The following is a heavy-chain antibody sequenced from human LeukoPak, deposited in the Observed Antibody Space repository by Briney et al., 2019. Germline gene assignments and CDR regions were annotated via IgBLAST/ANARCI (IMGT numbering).Heavy chain of an antibody. Sequence: ASVKASCKASAYTFTGYYMHWVRQAPGQGLEWMGWINPNSGGTNYAQEFQGRVTMTRDTSISTAYMELSRLRSDDTAVYYCARDRKILYPFDYWGQGTLVTVSS. D-gene: IGHD2-8*01. CDR1: AYTFTGYY. J-gene: IGHJ4*02. CDR2: INPNSGGT. CDR3: ARDRKILYPFDY. V-gene: IGHV1-2*02.